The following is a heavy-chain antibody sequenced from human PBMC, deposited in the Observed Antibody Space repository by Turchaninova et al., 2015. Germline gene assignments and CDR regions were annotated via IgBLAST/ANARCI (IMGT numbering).Heavy chain of an antibody. CDR3: ASTTVLRYFDWSSPNYYYYGMDV. CDR2: ISSRGSTI. D-gene: IGHD3-9*01. V-gene: IGHV3-48*03. Sequence: EVQLVESGGGLVQPGGSLRLSCAASGFTFSSYEMNWVRHAPGKGLECVSYISSRGSTIYYADSVKGRFTISRDNAKNSLYLQMNSLRAEDTAVYYCASTTVLRYFDWSSPNYYYYGMDVWGQGTTVTVSS. J-gene: IGHJ6*02. CDR1: GFTFSSYE.